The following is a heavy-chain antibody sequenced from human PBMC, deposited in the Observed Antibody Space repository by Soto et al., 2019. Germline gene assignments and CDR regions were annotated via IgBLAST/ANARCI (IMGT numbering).Heavy chain of an antibody. CDR1: GGSISSSY. CDR3: ARASMTTIAMDV. V-gene: IGHV4-59*01. Sequence: PSEPLSLPCTVSGGSISSSYWSWIRQPPGKGLEWIGYIYYSGSTNYNPSLKSRVTISVDTSKNQFSLKLTSVTAADTAVYYCARASMTTIAMDVWGQGTTVTVSS. D-gene: IGHD4-17*01. CDR2: IYYSGST. J-gene: IGHJ6*02.